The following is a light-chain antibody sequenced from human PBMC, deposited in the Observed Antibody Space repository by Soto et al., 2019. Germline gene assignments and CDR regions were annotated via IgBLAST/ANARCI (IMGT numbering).Light chain of an antibody. CDR1: QVISNW. J-gene: IGKJ1*01. Sequence: DIQTTQFPSTLSASVGDRVTITCRASQVISNWLAWYQQKPGKAPKLLIYKASILESGVPSRFSGSGSGTEFTLTISGLQPEDFATYYCQQYDTYWTFGQGTKVDIK. V-gene: IGKV1-5*03. CDR3: QQYDTYWT. CDR2: KAS.